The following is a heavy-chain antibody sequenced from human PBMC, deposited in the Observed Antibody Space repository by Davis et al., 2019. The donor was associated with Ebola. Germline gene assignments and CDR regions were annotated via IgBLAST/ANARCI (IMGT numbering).Heavy chain of an antibody. CDR2: IKQDGSEK. CDR1: GFTFSDYY. Sequence: PGGSLRLSCAASGFTFSDYYMSWVRQAPGKGLEWVANIKQDGSEKYYVDSVKGRFTISRDNAKNSLYLQMNSLRAEDTAVYYCARDSIAARPIFDYWGQGTLVTVSS. D-gene: IGHD6-6*01. CDR3: ARDSIAARPIFDY. V-gene: IGHV3-7*01. J-gene: IGHJ4*02.